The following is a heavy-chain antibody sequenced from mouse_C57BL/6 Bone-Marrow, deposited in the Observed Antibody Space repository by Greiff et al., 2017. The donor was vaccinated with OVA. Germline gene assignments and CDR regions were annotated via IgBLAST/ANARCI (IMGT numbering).Heavy chain of an antibody. V-gene: IGHV1-50*01. CDR3: ARHGNSPGFAY. J-gene: IGHJ3*01. D-gene: IGHD2-1*01. CDR2: IDPSDSYT. Sequence: VQLQQPGAELVKPGASVKLSCKASGYTFTSYWMQWVKQRPGQGLEWIGEIDPSDSYTNYNQKFKGKATLTVDTSSSTAYMQLSSLTSEDSAVYYCARHGNSPGFAYWGQGTLVTVSA. CDR1: GYTFTSYW.